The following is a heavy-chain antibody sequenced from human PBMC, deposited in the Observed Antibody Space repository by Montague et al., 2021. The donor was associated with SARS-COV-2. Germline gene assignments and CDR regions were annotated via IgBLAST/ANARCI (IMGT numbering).Heavy chain of an antibody. Sequence: SETLSLTCTVSGGSMSNHCYSWIWLRPPQGQGLLSYSYYSDSISSNSSLTIRVSMSIYTAKNQFSLTLTSVSAAATAVYYCARAVSVRRAVNWFDPWGQGTLVTVSS. CDR3: ARAVSVRRAVNWFDP. D-gene: IGHD3-10*01. V-gene: IGHV4-61*01. CDR1: GGSMSNHCYS. CDR2: SYYSDSI. J-gene: IGHJ5*02.